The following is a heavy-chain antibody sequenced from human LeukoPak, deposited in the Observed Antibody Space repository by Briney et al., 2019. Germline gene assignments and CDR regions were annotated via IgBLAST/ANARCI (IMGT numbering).Heavy chain of an antibody. CDR3: ARVPGYDFWSGYSAYYYMDV. J-gene: IGHJ6*03. Sequence: PSETLSLTCAVYGGSFSGYYWSWIRQPPGKGLEWIGEINHSGSTNYNPSLKSRVTISVDTSKNQFPLKLSSVTAADAAVYYCARVPGYDFWSGYSAYYYMDVWGKGTTVTVSS. D-gene: IGHD3-3*01. CDR1: GGSFSGYY. V-gene: IGHV4-34*01. CDR2: INHSGST.